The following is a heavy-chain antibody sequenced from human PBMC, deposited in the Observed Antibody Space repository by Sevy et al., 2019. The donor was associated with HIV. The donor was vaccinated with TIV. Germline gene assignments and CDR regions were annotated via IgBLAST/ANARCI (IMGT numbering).Heavy chain of an antibody. CDR2: ISGLSNYI. D-gene: IGHD6-6*01. Sequence: GGSLRHSCAASGFTFSDYNMNWVRQAPGKGLEWVSYISGLSNYIYYADSVKGRFSISRDNAKNSLFLQMNSLRAEDTALYYCARGVRTYDAFDLWGQGTMVTVSS. J-gene: IGHJ3*01. CDR3: ARGVRTYDAFDL. CDR1: GFTFSDYN. V-gene: IGHV3-21*01.